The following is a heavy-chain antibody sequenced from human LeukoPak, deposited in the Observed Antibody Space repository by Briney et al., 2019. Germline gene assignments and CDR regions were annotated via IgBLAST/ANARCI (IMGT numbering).Heavy chain of an antibody. CDR3: ARDHYYDGRGRFDP. D-gene: IGHD3-16*01. Sequence: SETLFLTCSVSGGSVTSGTYHWGWIRQPPGKGLEWIGSVYFDGGTHYKPSLQSRVTISVDTSKNQFSLRLSSVTAADTALYYCARDHYYDGRGRFDPWGQGTLVTVSS. CDR1: GGSVTSGTYH. CDR2: VYFDGGT. V-gene: IGHV4-39*07. J-gene: IGHJ5*02.